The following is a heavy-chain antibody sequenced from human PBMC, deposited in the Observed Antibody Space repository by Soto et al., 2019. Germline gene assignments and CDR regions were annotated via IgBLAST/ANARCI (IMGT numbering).Heavy chain of an antibody. D-gene: IGHD3-3*01. V-gene: IGHV3-11*01. J-gene: IGHJ3*02. Sequence: GGSLRLSCAASGFTFSDYYMSWIRQAPGKGLEWVSYISSSGSTIYYADSVKGRFTISRDNAKNSLYLQMNSLRAEDTAVYYCARDALYLESRAFDIWGQGTMVTVSS. CDR2: ISSSGSTI. CDR3: ARDALYLESRAFDI. CDR1: GFTFSDYY.